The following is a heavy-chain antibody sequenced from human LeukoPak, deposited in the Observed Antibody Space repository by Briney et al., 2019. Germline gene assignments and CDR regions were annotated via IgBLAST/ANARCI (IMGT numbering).Heavy chain of an antibody. CDR3: VNSRKGDYYMDV. CDR1: GGSSSSYY. CDR2: IYYSGT. J-gene: IGHJ6*03. V-gene: IGHV4-39*01. Sequence: PSETLSLTCTVSGGSSSSYYWDWIRQPPGKGMEWIGSIYYSGTYYNPSLKSRVTISVDTSKNQFSLKLSSVTAADTAVYYCVNSRKGDYYMDVWGKGTTVTVSS.